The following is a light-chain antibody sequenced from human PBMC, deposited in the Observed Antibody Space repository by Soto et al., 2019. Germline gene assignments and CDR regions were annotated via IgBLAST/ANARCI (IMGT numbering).Light chain of an antibody. V-gene: IGLV1-40*01. CDR3: QSYDSSDVG. Sequence: QSVLTQPPSVSGAPGQRVTISCTGSSSNIGAGYDVHWYQQLPGTAPKLLIYGNSNRPSGVPDRFSGSKSGTSASLAITGLQAEDEADYYCQSYDSSDVGFGGGTKLTVL. CDR1: SSNIGAGYD. CDR2: GNS. J-gene: IGLJ2*01.